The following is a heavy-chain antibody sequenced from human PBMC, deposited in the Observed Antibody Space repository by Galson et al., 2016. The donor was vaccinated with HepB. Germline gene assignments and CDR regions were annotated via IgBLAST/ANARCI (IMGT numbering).Heavy chain of an antibody. Sequence: SLRLSCAASGLTFSSYAMTWVRQAPGKGLEWISYISSSSAYVDYADSVKGRFTISRENAKNSLYLQMNSLRAEDTAVYYCARDRSRFSSGYYTGARDVFAIWGQGTVVTVSS. D-gene: IGHD3-3*01. J-gene: IGHJ3*02. CDR1: GLTFSSYA. CDR2: ISSSSAYV. V-gene: IGHV3-21*01. CDR3: ARDRSRFSSGYYTGARDVFAI.